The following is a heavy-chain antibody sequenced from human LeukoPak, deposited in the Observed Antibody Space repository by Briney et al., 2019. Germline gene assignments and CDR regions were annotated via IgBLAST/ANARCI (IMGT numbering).Heavy chain of an antibody. CDR2: INPNSGGT. V-gene: IGHV1-2*02. CDR1: GYTFTGYY. Sequence: GASVKVSCKASGYTFTGYYMRWVRQAPGQGLEWMGWINPNSGGTNYAQKFQGRVTMTRDTSISTAYMELSRLRSDDTAVYYCARRYSSGWRTFDYWGQGTLVTVSS. CDR3: ARRYSSGWRTFDY. J-gene: IGHJ4*02. D-gene: IGHD6-19*01.